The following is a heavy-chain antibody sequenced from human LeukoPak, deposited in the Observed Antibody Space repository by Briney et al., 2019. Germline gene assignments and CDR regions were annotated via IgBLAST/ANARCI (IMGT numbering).Heavy chain of an antibody. V-gene: IGHV3-48*03. CDR3: ARDMTGTTLFDY. Sequence: PGGSLRLSCAASGFTFSVYEMSWVRHAPGKRLEWPSYISSRDNTIYYADSVKGRFTISRDNAKNSLYLQMTSLRTEDTAVYYCARDMTGTTLFDYWGQGTLVTVSS. CDR1: GFTFSVYE. J-gene: IGHJ4*02. D-gene: IGHD1-20*01. CDR2: ISSRDNTI.